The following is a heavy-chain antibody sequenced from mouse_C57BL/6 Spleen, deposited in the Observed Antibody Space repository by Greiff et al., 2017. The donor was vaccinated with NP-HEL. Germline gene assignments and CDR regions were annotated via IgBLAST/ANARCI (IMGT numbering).Heavy chain of an antibody. CDR1: GYAFTNYL. D-gene: IGHD1-1*01. CDR2: INPGSDGT. CDR3: ARSGYYGSSSYWYFDV. J-gene: IGHJ1*03. V-gene: IGHV1-54*01. Sequence: QVQLQQSGAELVRPGTSVKVSCKASGYAFTNYLIEWVKQRPGQGLEWIGVINPGSDGTNYNEKFKGKATLTADKSSSTAYMQLSSLTSEDSAVYFCARSGYYGSSSYWYFDVWGTGTTVTVSS.